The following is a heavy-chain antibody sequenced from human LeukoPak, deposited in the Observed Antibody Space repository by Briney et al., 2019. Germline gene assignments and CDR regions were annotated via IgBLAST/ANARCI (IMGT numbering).Heavy chain of an antibody. CDR2: ISSSSTYI. CDR1: EFSVGSNY. J-gene: IGHJ3*02. CDR3: ARDLDFYDTSGDAFDI. D-gene: IGHD3-22*01. V-gene: IGHV3-21*01. Sequence: SGGSLRLSCAASEFSVGSNYMTWVRQAPGKGLEWVSSISSSSTYIYYADSVKGRFTISRDNAKNSLYLQMNSLRAEDTAVYYCARDLDFYDTSGDAFDIWGQGTMVTVSS.